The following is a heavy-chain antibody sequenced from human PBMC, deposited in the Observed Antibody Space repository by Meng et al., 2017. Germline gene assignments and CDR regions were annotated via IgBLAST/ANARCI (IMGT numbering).Heavy chain of an antibody. J-gene: IGHJ2*01. CDR1: GGSISSGGYY. CDR3: ARVHYYDSSGYNNWYFDL. D-gene: IGHD3-22*01. Sequence: QVHVQGAGPGLGKPCQTLSLTCTVSGGSISSGGYYWSWIRQHPGKGLEWIGYIYYSGSTYYNPSLKGLVTISVDTSKNQFSLKLSSVTAADTAVYYCARVHYYDSSGYNNWYFDLWGRGTLVTVSS. CDR2: IYYSGST. V-gene: IGHV4-31*01.